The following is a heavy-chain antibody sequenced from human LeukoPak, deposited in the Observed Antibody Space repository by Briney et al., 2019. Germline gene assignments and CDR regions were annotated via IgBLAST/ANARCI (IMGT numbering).Heavy chain of an antibody. D-gene: IGHD1-26*01. Sequence: SETLSLTCGVSGGSIDITNYWSWVRQAPGKGLEWIGEIAHDGTTNYNPSLRCRVAMSFDRANNQFSLSLTSVTAADTAVYYCTREDRPYCPFAYWGQGVLVTVSS. V-gene: IGHV4-4*02. CDR1: GGSIDITNY. CDR2: IAHDGTT. J-gene: IGHJ4*02. CDR3: TREDRPYCPFAY.